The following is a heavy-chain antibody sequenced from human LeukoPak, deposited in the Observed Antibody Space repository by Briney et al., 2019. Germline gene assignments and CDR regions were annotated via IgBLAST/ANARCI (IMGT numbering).Heavy chain of an antibody. Sequence: GGSLRLSCAASGFTFYSYAMSGVRQAPGKGLEWVSGISGRGDNTYNADSVKGRFTISRDNSKNTLYLQMNSLRAEDTAVYYCAKAQGSLVWNVAFNIWGQGTMVTVSS. CDR1: GFTFYSYA. V-gene: IGHV3-23*01. CDR2: ISGRGDNT. D-gene: IGHD1-1*01. J-gene: IGHJ3*02. CDR3: AKAQGSLVWNVAFNI.